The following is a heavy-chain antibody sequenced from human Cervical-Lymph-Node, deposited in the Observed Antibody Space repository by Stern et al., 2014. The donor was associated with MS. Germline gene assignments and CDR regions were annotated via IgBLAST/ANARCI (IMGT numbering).Heavy chain of an antibody. CDR1: GDSIISTSYY. V-gene: IGHV4-31*03. CDR3: ARFRTIFDWFDP. CDR2: IYYSGTT. D-gene: IGHD3-3*01. J-gene: IGHJ5*02. Sequence: VQLVESGPGLVKPSQTLSLTCTVSGDSIISTSYYWSWIRQHPTKGLEWIGDIYYSGTTYSNPSLQSRLSMSVDTSKNQFSLKLNSVTAADTAVYYCARFRTIFDWFDPWGQGTLVTVSS.